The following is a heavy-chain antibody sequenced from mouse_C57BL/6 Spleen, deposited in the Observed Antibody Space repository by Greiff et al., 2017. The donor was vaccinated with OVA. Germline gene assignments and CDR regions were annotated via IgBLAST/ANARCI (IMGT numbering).Heavy chain of an antibody. CDR2: ISYDGSN. J-gene: IGHJ3*01. V-gene: IGHV3-6*01. D-gene: IGHD2-2*01. CDR1: GYSITSGYY. CDR3: AIYGYETWFAY. Sequence: EVHLVESGPGLVKPSQSLSLTCSVTGYSITSGYYWNWIRQFPGNKLEWMGYISYDGSNNYNPSLKNRISITRDTSKNQFFLKLNSVTTEDTATYYCAIYGYETWFAYWGQGTLVTVSA.